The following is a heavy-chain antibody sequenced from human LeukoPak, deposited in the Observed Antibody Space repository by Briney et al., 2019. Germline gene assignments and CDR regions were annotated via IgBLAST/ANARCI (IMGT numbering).Heavy chain of an antibody. J-gene: IGHJ5*02. D-gene: IGHD3-3*01. CDR1: GGSISSSSYY. CDR3: AREQQYDFWSGYYLRWGFDP. V-gene: IGHV4-61*01. CDR2: IYYSGST. Sequence: ETLSLTCTVSGGSISSSSYYWGWIRQPPGKGLEWIGYIYYSGSTNYNPSLKSRVTISVDTSKNQFSLKLSSVTAADTAVYYCAREQQYDFWSGYYLRWGFDPWGQGTLVTVSS.